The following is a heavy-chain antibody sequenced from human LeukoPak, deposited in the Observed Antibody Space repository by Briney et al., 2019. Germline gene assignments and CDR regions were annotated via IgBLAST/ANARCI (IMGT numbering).Heavy chain of an antibody. J-gene: IGHJ4*02. D-gene: IGHD2-15*01. CDR2: ISGSSNYI. CDR1: GFTFSSYG. Sequence: PGGSLRLSCEVSGFTFSSYGMNWVRQAPGKGLEWVSSISGSSNYIDYADSVKGRFTISRDKTKNSLYLQMNSLRAEDTAVYYCARDGFCSGGSCYGYWGQGTRVTVSS. CDR3: ARDGFCSGGSCYGY. V-gene: IGHV3-21*01.